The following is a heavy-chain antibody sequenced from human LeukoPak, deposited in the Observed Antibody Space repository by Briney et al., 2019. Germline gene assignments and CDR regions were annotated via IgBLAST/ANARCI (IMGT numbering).Heavy chain of an antibody. CDR1: GFTFDRYG. D-gene: IGHD5-24*01. V-gene: IGHV3-23*01. Sequence: PGGSLRLSCAASGFTFDRYGMSWVRQAPGKGLEWVSTFSGSDTSGKTYYADSVQGRFTISRDNSKNTLFLQMINLRTEDTAVYYCARDLDDYNTFAPLFQYWGQGTLVTVSS. CDR3: ARDLDDYNTFAPLFQY. J-gene: IGHJ1*01. CDR2: FSGSDTSGKT.